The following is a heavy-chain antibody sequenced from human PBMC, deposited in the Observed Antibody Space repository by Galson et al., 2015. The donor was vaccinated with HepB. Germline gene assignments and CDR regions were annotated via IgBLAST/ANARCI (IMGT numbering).Heavy chain of an antibody. V-gene: IGHV5-51*03. D-gene: IGHD1/OR15-1a*01. J-gene: IGHJ3*02. Sequence: QSGAEVKKAGQSLKISCKGSGYSFNRFWIGWVRQMPGKGLEWIGIIYPDDSDTRYSPSFQGQVTISVDKYISTAYLQWSSLKASDTAMYFCASPKLGNKGGYALDIWGQGTMVTVS. CDR1: GYSFNRFW. CDR2: IYPDDSDT. CDR3: ASPKLGNKGGYALDI.